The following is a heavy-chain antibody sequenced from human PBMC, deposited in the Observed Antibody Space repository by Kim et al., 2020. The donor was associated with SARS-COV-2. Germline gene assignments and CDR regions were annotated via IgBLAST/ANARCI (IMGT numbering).Heavy chain of an antibody. D-gene: IGHD7-27*01. Sequence: GGSLRLSCAASGFTFTNAWMSWVRQAPGKGLEWIGRIKSKIDGETTDYAPPVKGRFTISRDDSKDTVYLQMNSLKSEDTAVYYCTTLIGVTGRGSWGQGALVTVSS. CDR2: IKSKIDGETT. J-gene: IGHJ5*02. CDR1: GFTFTNAW. V-gene: IGHV3-15*01. CDR3: TTLIGVTGRGS.